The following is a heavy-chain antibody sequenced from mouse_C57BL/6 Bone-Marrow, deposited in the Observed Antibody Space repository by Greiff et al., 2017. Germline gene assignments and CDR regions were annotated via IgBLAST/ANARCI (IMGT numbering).Heavy chain of an antibody. CDR3: ARPVPYFDV. J-gene: IGHJ1*03. CDR2: IYPGSGST. D-gene: IGHD1-1*01. CDR1: GYTFTSYW. V-gene: IGHV1-55*01. Sequence: QVQLQQPGAELVKPGASVKMSCKASGYTFTSYWITWVKQRPGQGLEWIGDIYPGSGSTNYNEKFKSKATLTVEPSSSTAYMQLSCLTSEVSAFYYCARPVPYFDVWGTGTTVTVSS.